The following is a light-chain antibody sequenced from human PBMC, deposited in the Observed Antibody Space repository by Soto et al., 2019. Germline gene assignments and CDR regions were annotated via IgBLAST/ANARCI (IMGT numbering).Light chain of an antibody. Sequence: EIVLTQSPGTLSLSPGERATLSCRASQSVSSSYLAWYQQKPGQAPRLRIYGASSRATGIPDRFSGSGSGTDFTLTISRLEPEDFAVYYCQQGRTFGQGTKVEIK. J-gene: IGKJ1*01. CDR1: QSVSSSY. CDR3: QQGRT. CDR2: GAS. V-gene: IGKV3-20*01.